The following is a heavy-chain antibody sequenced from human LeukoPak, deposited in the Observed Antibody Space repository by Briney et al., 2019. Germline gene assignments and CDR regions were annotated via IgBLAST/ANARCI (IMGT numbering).Heavy chain of an antibody. CDR3: ASGVVATIHDPTSPEGDY. D-gene: IGHD5-12*01. CDR1: GYTLTELS. V-gene: IGHV1-24*01. CDR2: FDPEDGET. Sequence: ASVKVSCKVSGYTLTELSMHWVRQAPGKGLEWMGGFDPEDGETIYAQKFQGRVTMTEDTSTDTAYMELSSLRSEDTAVYYCASGVVATIHDPTSPEGDYWGQGTLVTVSS. J-gene: IGHJ4*02.